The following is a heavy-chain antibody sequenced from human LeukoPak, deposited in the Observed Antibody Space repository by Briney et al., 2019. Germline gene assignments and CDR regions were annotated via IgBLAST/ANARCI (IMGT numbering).Heavy chain of an antibody. CDR1: EFTFSNYA. Sequence: GGSLRLSCAASEFTFSNYAMSWVRQAPGEGLQWVSAISGSGGSTYYADSVKGRFTISRDNSKNTLYLQMNSLRAEDTAVYYCAKLYDNLPTDYFDYWGQGTLVTVSS. CDR2: ISGSGGST. CDR3: AKLYDNLPTDYFDY. V-gene: IGHV3-23*01. D-gene: IGHD3-22*01. J-gene: IGHJ4*02.